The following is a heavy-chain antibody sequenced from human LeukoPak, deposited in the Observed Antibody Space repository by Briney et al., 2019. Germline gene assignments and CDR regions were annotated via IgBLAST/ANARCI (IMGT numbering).Heavy chain of an antibody. CDR3: ARDQAVTRGYFDY. CDR1: GFTFSSYA. V-gene: IGHV3-23*01. D-gene: IGHD4-17*01. CDR2: ISDSGAST. Sequence: GGSLTLSCAASGFTFSSYAMSWVRQAPGKGLEWVSGISDSGASTYYADSVKGRFTTSRDNSMNTLYLQMNGLRAEDTAIYYCARDQAVTRGYFDYWGQGTLVTVSS. J-gene: IGHJ4*02.